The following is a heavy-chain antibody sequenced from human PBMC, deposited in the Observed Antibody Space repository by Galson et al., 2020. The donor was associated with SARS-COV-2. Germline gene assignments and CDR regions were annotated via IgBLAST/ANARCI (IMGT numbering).Heavy chain of an antibody. D-gene: IGHD2-2*01. CDR3: AAPNCSSSSCYDAFDI. CDR2: IVVGSGNT. Sequence: SVKVSCKASGFTFNSSAVQWVRQARGQSLEWIGWIVVGSGNTNYAQKFPERVTITRDMSTSTAYMALSSLRCEDTAVYYCAAPNCSSSSCYDAFDIWVQGTMVTVSS. CDR1: GFTFNSSA. V-gene: IGHV1-58*01. J-gene: IGHJ3*02.